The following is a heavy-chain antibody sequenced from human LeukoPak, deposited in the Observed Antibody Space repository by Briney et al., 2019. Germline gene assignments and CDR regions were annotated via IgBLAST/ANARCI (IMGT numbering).Heavy chain of an antibody. Sequence: SVTVSCKASGGTFSSYAISWVRQAPGQGLEWMGGIIPIFGTANYAQKFQSRVTITADESTSTAYMELSSLRSEDTAVYYCARAEYYYDSSGYPLIWGEGTLVTVSS. CDR3: ARAEYYYDSSGYPLI. CDR1: GGTFSSYA. J-gene: IGHJ4*02. V-gene: IGHV1-69*13. D-gene: IGHD3-22*01. CDR2: IIPIFGTA.